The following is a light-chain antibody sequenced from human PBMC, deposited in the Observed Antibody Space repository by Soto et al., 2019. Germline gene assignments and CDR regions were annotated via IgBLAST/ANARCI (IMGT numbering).Light chain of an antibody. CDR2: DAS. Sequence: DLQMTQSPSSLSASVGDRVTITCQASQDISNYLNWYQQKPGKAPKVLIYDASNLKTGVPSRFSGSGSGTDFTFTISSLQPEDIATYYCQQYDNLLLTFGGGTKVVIK. V-gene: IGKV1-33*01. J-gene: IGKJ4*01. CDR1: QDISNY. CDR3: QQYDNLLLT.